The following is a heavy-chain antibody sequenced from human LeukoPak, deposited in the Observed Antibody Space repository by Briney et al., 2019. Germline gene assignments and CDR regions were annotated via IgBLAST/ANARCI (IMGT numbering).Heavy chain of an antibody. V-gene: IGHV3-48*04. CDR1: GFTFDNFA. CDR2: ISFSVNTK. J-gene: IGHJ4*02. CDR3: ARGAYSSGWAYFDH. Sequence: PGRSLRLSCAASGFTFDNFAMHWVRPAPGKGLEWVSYISFSVNTKYYGDSVKGRFTISRDNAKNSLYLHMDSLRAEDTAVYYCARGAYSSGWAYFDHWGQGTLVTVSS. D-gene: IGHD6-19*01.